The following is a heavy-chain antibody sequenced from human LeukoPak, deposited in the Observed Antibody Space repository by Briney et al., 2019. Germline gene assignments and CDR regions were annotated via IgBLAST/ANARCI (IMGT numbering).Heavy chain of an antibody. Sequence: GGSLRLSCTASGFTLSNTWMNWVRQAPGKGLEWVAVIWYDGSNKNYADSVKGRFTISRDNSKNTLYLQMNSLRAEDTAVYYCARGARTTWHGMDVWGQGPTVTVSS. CDR1: GFTLSNTW. CDR3: ARGARTTWHGMDV. J-gene: IGHJ6*02. CDR2: IWYDGSNK. V-gene: IGHV3-33*08. D-gene: IGHD4-17*01.